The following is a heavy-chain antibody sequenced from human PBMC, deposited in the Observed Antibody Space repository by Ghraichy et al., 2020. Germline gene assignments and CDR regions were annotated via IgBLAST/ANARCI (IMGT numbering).Heavy chain of an antibody. CDR1: GFIFGSYA. Sequence: GALRLSCAASGFIFGSYAMSWVRQLPGQGLEWVSSISSSGDSTNYADSVKGRFTISRDNSKNTLYLQMSSLRAEDTAVYYCAKPGYSTDGYRNFDYWGQGTLVTVS. CDR3: AKPGYSTDGYRNFDY. V-gene: IGHV3-23*01. CDR2: ISSSGDST. J-gene: IGHJ4*02. D-gene: IGHD5-12*01.